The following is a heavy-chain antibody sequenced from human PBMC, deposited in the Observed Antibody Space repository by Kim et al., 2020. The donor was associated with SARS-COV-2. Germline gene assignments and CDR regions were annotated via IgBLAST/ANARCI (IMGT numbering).Heavy chain of an antibody. CDR3: ARGGGYCSSTSCSPLDY. CDR2: INHSGST. J-gene: IGHJ4*02. D-gene: IGHD2-2*01. CDR1: GGSFSGYY. V-gene: IGHV4-34*01. Sequence: SETLSLTCAVYGGSFSGYYWSWIRQPPGKGLEWIGEINHSGSTNYNPSLKSRVTISVDTSKNQFSLKLSSVTAADTAVYYCARGGGYCSSTSCSPLDYWGREPWSPSPQ.